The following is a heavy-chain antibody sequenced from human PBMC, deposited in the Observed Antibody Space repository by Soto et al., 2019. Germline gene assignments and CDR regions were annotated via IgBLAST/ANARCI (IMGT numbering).Heavy chain of an antibody. CDR3: ARVRIAARNYYYYYGMDV. D-gene: IGHD6-6*01. CDR2: IKQDGSEK. V-gene: IGHV3-7*01. J-gene: IGHJ6*02. CDR1: GFTFSSYW. Sequence: GGSLRLSCAASGFTFSSYWMSWVRQAPGKGLEWVANIKQDGSEKYYVDSVKGRFTISRDNAKNSLYLQMNSLRAEDTAVYYCARVRIAARNYYYYYGMDVWGQGTMVTVSS.